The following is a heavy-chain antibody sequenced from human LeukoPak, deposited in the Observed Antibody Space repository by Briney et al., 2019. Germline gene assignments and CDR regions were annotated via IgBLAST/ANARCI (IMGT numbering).Heavy chain of an antibody. CDR2: IKQDGREK. D-gene: IGHD2-15*01. CDR3: ARSCSGGSCYHTTIHFDY. Sequence: GGSLRLSCAAPRFTFSNAWMSSVRPAPGKGLEWVANIKQDGREKYNVDSVKGRFTLSPDTAKNSLYMQMNSLRAQDTAVYYCARSCSGGSCYHTTIHFDYWGQGTLVTVSS. J-gene: IGHJ4*02. V-gene: IGHV3-7*04. CDR1: RFTFSNAW.